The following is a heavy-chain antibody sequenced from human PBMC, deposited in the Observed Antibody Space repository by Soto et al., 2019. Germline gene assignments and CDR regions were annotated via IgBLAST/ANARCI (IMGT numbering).Heavy chain of an antibody. CDR2: INHSGST. CDR3: ARGHYDQAAGRGRWFAP. V-gene: IGHV4-34*01. CDR1: GGSFSGYY. Sequence: SETLSLTCAVYGGSFSGYYWSWIRQPPGKGLEWIGEINHSGSTNYNPSLKSRVTISVDTSKNQFSLKLSSVTAADTAVYYFARGHYDQAAGRGRWFAPGRQGTLVTVS. D-gene: IGHD3-22*01. J-gene: IGHJ5*02.